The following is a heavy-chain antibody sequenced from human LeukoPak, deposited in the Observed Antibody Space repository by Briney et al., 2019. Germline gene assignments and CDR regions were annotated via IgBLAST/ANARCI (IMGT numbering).Heavy chain of an antibody. CDR3: ARGDYYDSFDY. Sequence: SGGPLRLSCAASGFTFSSYGMHWVRQAPGRGVEWVSSISSSSSYIYYADSVKGRFTISRDNAKNSLYLQMNSLRAEDTAVYYCARGDYYDSFDYWGQGTLVTVSS. J-gene: IGHJ4*02. D-gene: IGHD3-22*01. CDR2: ISSSSSYI. V-gene: IGHV3-21*01. CDR1: GFTFSSYG.